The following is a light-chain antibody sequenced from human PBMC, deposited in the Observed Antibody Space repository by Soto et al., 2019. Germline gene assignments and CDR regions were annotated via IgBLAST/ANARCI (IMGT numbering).Light chain of an antibody. CDR2: GAS. Sequence: EIVMTQSPATLSVSPGERATLSCRASQSVSSNLAWYQQKPGQAPRLLIYGASTRATGIPARFSGSGSGTEFTLTISSLQSEDSAVYYCQQYNTFFTFGPGTKVDIK. CDR1: QSVSSN. J-gene: IGKJ3*01. CDR3: QQYNTFFT. V-gene: IGKV3-15*01.